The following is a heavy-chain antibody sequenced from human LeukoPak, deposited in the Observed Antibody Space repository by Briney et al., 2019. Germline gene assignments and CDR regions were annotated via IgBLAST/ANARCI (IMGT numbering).Heavy chain of an antibody. V-gene: IGHV1-69*06. CDR1: GGTFSSYA. CDR2: IIPIFGTA. D-gene: IGHD6-13*01. J-gene: IGHJ6*03. Sequence: SVKVSCKASGGTFSSYAISWVRQAPGQGLEWMGGIIPIFGTANYAQKFQGRVTITADKSTSTAYMELSSLRSEDTAVYYCARGQSSSWLIYYYYMDVWGKGTTVTISS. CDR3: ARGQSSSWLIYYYYMDV.